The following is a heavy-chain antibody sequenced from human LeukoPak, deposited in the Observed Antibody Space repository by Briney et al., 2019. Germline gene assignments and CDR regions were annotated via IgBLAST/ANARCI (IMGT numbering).Heavy chain of an antibody. CDR1: GYTFTGYY. V-gene: IGHV1-2*02. J-gene: IGHJ6*02. Sequence: ASVKVSCKASGYTFTGYYIHWVRQAPGQGLEWMGWINPNNGGTNYAQNFQGRVTMTRDSSISTAYMELSRLRSDDTAVYYCATGFGVVIKGRTYYYYGMDVWGQGTTVTVSS. CDR3: ATGFGVVIKGRTYYYYGMDV. CDR2: INPNNGGT. D-gene: IGHD3-3*01.